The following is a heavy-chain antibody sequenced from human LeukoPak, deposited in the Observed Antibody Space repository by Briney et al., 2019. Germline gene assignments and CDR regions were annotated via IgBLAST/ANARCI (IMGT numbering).Heavy chain of an antibody. J-gene: IGHJ4*02. Sequence: SETLSLTCTVSGGSISSYYWSWIRQPPGKGLEWIGYIYYSGSTNYNPSLKGRVTISVDTSKNQFSLKLSSVTAADTAVYYCARDSSSPYDFWSGYDYWGQGTLVTVSS. V-gene: IGHV4-59*01. CDR3: ARDSSSPYDFWSGYDY. D-gene: IGHD3-3*01. CDR1: GGSISSYY. CDR2: IYYSGST.